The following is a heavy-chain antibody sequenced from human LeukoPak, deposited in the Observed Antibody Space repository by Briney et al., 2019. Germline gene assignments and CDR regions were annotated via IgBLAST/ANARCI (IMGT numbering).Heavy chain of an antibody. CDR2: ISGSSSNV. V-gene: IGHV3-48*03. CDR3: ARGFRDTAMFLDY. J-gene: IGHJ4*02. D-gene: IGHD5-18*01. Sequence: GGSLRLSCAASGFTFSSYEMNWIRQAPGKGLEWISAISGSSSNVYYAASVRGRFTISRDNAENSLYLQLNTMRAEDTAVYYCARGFRDTAMFLDYWGQGTLVTVSS. CDR1: GFTFSSYE.